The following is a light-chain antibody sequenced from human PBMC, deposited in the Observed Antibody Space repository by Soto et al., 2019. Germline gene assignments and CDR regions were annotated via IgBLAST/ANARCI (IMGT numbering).Light chain of an antibody. CDR3: GTWDASLSAGV. CDR1: SSNIGNDY. Sequence: QSVLTQPPSVSAAPGQKVTISCSGSSSNIGNDYVSWYQQLPGTAPKLLIYDNDKPPSGIPDRFSGSKSGTSATLGITGLKTGDEADYYCGTWDASLSAGVFGGGTKLTVL. V-gene: IGLV1-51*01. J-gene: IGLJ3*02. CDR2: DND.